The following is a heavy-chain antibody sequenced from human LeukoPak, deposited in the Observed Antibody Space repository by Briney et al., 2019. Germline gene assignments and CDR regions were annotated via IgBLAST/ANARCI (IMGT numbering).Heavy chain of an antibody. Sequence: SQTLSLTCTVSGGSISSGDYYWSWIRQHPGKGLEWIGYIYYSGSTYYNPSLKSRVTISVDTSKNQFSLKLSSVTAADTAVYYCARDTMVRGVSNFDYWGQGTLVTVSS. V-gene: IGHV4-31*03. CDR3: ARDTMVRGVSNFDY. J-gene: IGHJ4*02. D-gene: IGHD3-10*01. CDR2: IYYSGST. CDR1: GGSISSGDYY.